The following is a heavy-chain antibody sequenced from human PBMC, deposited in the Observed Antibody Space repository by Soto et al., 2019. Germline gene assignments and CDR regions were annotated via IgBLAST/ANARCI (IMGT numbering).Heavy chain of an antibody. J-gene: IGHJ5*02. D-gene: IGHD2-21*02. CDR3: AIIKACSRTDCYLASFDT. Sequence: SGPTLVNPTETLTLTCTVSGLSLSNGKLGVSWIRQPPEKALEWLAHIFSSDDKSYSTSLRSRLTISKDTSRSQVVLTVTNLDPMDSATYYCAIIKACSRTDCYLASFDTWGQGTLVTVSS. CDR1: GLSLSNGKLG. V-gene: IGHV2-26*01. CDR2: IFSSDDK.